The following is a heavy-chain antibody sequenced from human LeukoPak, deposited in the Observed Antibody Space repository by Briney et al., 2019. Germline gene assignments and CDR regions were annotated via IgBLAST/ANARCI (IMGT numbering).Heavy chain of an antibody. J-gene: IGHJ4*02. CDR1: GFTFSSYS. CDR2: ISSSSSYI. Sequence: GGSLRLSCAASGFTFSSYSMNWVRQAPGKGLEWVSSISSSSSYIYYADSVKGRFTISRDNAKNSLYLQMNSLRAEGTAVYYCARDIGHDSSGFDYWGQGTLVTVSS. V-gene: IGHV3-21*01. D-gene: IGHD3-22*01. CDR3: ARDIGHDSSGFDY.